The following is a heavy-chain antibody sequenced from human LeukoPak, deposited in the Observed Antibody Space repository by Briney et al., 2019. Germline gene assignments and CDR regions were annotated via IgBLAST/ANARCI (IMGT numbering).Heavy chain of an antibody. J-gene: IGHJ4*02. CDR1: GFTFNGYW. V-gene: IGHV3-7*01. CDR2: IKQDGSEK. D-gene: IGHD5-18*01. Sequence: GGSLRLSCAASGFTFNGYWMSWVRQAPGKGLEWVANIKQDGSEKYYVDSVKGRFTISRDDAKNSLYLQMNSLRAEDTAVYYCARDLSRIHLWSNPYFDYWGQGTLVTVSS. CDR3: ARDLSRIHLWSNPYFDY.